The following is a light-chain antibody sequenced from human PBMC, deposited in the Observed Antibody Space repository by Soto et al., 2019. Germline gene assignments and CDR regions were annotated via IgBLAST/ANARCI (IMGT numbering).Light chain of an antibody. V-gene: IGKV3-11*01. CDR3: QNYKSTLFT. CDR1: QSVSSY. CDR2: DAS. J-gene: IGKJ3*01. Sequence: EIVLTQSPATLSLSPGERATLSCTASQSVSSYLAWNQQKPGQAPRLLIYDASNRATGIPARFSGSRSGTDFTRTIRSLEPEDFATYYCQNYKSTLFTFGSGTKVDIK.